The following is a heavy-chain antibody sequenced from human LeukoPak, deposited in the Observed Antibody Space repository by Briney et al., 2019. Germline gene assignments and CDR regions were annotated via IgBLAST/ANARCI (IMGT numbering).Heavy chain of an antibody. V-gene: IGHV3-7*01. CDR1: GFTFRNYW. CDR3: ARVPTVTGGVHWYFDL. D-gene: IGHD4-17*01. CDR2: IREDGRET. Sequence: GGSLRLSCVASGFTFRNYWMSWVRQAPGKGLEWVANIREDGRETFYVDSVKGRFTISRDNAKDSLDLEMNSLRAEDAALYYCARVPTVTGGVHWYFDLWGRGTLFTVSS. J-gene: IGHJ2*01.